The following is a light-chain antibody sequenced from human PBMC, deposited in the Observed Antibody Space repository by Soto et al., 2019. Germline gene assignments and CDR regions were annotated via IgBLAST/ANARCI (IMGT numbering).Light chain of an antibody. J-gene: IGKJ1*01. V-gene: IGKV3-20*01. CDR1: QSVSSGS. Sequence: EIVLTQSPGTLSLSPGERATLSCRASQSVSSGSLAWYQQKPGQAPRLLIYGASSRATGIPDRFSGSGSGTDFTLTISRLEPEDFAVYYCQQYNNWPRTFGQGTKVDIK. CDR3: QQYNNWPRT. CDR2: GAS.